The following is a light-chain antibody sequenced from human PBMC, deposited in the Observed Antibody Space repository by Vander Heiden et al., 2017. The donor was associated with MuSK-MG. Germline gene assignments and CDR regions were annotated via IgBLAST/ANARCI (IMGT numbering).Light chain of an antibody. CDR2: GAS. Sequence: IPMTQAPSSLSASVGDRVTITCRASQSINNFVNWYQQQTGKAPKLLIYGASTLQSGVPSRISGSGSGTDFTLTITVLQPEDFATYYCQQTVTSPWTFGGGTMVEIK. J-gene: IGKJ4*01. V-gene: IGKV1-39*01. CDR3: QQTVTSPWT. CDR1: QSINNF.